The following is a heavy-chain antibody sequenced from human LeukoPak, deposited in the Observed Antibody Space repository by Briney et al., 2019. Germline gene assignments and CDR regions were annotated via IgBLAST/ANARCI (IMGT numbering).Heavy chain of an antibody. Sequence: SETLSLTCTVSGGSISSGDYYWSWIRQPPGKGLEWIGYIYYSGSTNYNPSLKSRVTISVDTSKNQFSLKLSSVTAADTAVYYCARGVVPAAIYYYYYYMDVWGKGTTVTVSS. V-gene: IGHV4-61*08. CDR3: ARGVVPAAIYYYYYYMDV. D-gene: IGHD2-2*01. J-gene: IGHJ6*03. CDR1: GGSISSGDYY. CDR2: IYYSGST.